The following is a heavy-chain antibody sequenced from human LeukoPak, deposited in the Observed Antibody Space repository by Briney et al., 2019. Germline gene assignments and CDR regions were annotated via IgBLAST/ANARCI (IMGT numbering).Heavy chain of an antibody. V-gene: IGHV1-69*05. Sequence: GASVKVSCKASGGTFSSYAISWVRQAPGQGLEWMGGIIPIFGTANYAQEFQGRVTITTDESTSTAYMELSSLRSEDTAVYYCARGRGQWLPPGYMDVWGKGTTVTVSS. J-gene: IGHJ6*03. D-gene: IGHD5-12*01. CDR1: GGTFSSYA. CDR2: IIPIFGTA. CDR3: ARGRGQWLPPGYMDV.